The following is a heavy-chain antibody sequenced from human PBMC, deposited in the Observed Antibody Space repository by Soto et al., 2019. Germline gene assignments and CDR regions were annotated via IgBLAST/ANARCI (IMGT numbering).Heavy chain of an antibody. D-gene: IGHD3-3*01. J-gene: IGHJ6*02. CDR2: ISGYNGNT. CDR1: GYTFTSYG. V-gene: IGHV1-18*01. Sequence: ASVKVSCKASGYTFTSYGISWARQAPGQGLEWMGWISGYNGNTKYAQKLQATVTMTTDTSTSTAYMELRSLRSDDTAVYYCARALRFLEWLSPNYSGMDVWGQGTTVTVSS. CDR3: ARALRFLEWLSPNYSGMDV.